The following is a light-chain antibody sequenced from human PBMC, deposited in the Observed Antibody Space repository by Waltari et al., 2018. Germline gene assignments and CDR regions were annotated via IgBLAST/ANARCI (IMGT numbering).Light chain of an antibody. CDR2: VAS. J-gene: IGKJ4*01. CDR1: QSVRTN. Sequence: VLLTQSPASLSVSPGDTVILSCRASQSVRTNLVWYQQKAGQAPRTLIYVASTRASVVPSRFSGSGSETDFTLIISSLQSEDAAVYFCQQYYVWPPITFGGGTKLEI. V-gene: IGKV3-15*01. CDR3: QQYYVWPPIT.